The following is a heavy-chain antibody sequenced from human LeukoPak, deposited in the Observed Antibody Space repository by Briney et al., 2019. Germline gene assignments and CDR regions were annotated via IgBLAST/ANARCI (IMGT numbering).Heavy chain of an antibody. Sequence: PGGSLRLSCAASGFTFNNYATTWVRQAPGKGLEWVSAIGASGGNTYYADSVKGRFTISRDNSKNTLYLQMDSLRAEDTAVYYCAKDGAEGSSSYGGARWFDRWGQGTLVTVSS. CDR1: GFTFNNYA. V-gene: IGHV3-23*01. CDR3: AKDGAEGSSSYGGARWFDR. CDR2: IGASGGNT. D-gene: IGHD6-6*01. J-gene: IGHJ5*02.